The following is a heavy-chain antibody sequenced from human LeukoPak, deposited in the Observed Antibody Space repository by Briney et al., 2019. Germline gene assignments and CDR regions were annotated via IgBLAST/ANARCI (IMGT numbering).Heavy chain of an antibody. Sequence: PGGSLRLSCAASGFTFSSAAMTWVRQASGRGLEWVSTVTGSDDRTYYADSVKGRFTISRDYSRNMLHLQMNSLRVEDTAMYYCAKGPQLNSGYHPDYWGQGTLVTVSS. CDR1: GFTFSSAA. D-gene: IGHD3-22*01. J-gene: IGHJ4*02. CDR2: VTGSDDRT. V-gene: IGHV3-23*01. CDR3: AKGPQLNSGYHPDY.